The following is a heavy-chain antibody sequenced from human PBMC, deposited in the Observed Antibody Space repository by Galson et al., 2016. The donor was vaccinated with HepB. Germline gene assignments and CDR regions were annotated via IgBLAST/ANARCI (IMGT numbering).Heavy chain of an antibody. J-gene: IGHJ3*01. V-gene: IGHV3-21*06. D-gene: IGHD2-2*01. CDR2: ITSSSSYI. CDR3: ARVRPVYCTSSSCYGKDVFDV. Sequence: SLRLSCAASGFTFSSYDMHWVRQAPGKGLEWVSSITSSSSYIYYADSLKGRFSISRDNANSSLYLQMNSLRVEDTAVYYCARVRPVYCTSSSCYGKDVFDVWGQGTLVTVSS. CDR1: GFTFSSYD.